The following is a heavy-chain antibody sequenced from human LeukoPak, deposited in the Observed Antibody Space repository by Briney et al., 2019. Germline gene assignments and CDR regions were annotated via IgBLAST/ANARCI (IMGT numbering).Heavy chain of an antibody. V-gene: IGHV3-23*01. J-gene: IGHJ3*02. CDR2: ISGSGGST. CDR3: AKSQTRSPDAFDI. Sequence: PGGSLRLSCAASGFTFSSYAMSWVRQAPGKGLEWVSAISGSGGSTYYADSVKGRLTISRDNSKNTLYLQMNSLRAEDTAVYYCAKSQTRSPDAFDIWGQGTMVTVSS. CDR1: GFTFSSYA.